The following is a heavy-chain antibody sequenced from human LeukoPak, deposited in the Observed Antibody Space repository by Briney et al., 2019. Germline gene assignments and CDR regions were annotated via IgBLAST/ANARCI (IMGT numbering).Heavy chain of an antibody. Sequence: GGSLRLSCEASGFTFSTYTMNWVRQAPGKGLEWVSFISPSSSSIYYADPVKGRFTVSRDNAKNSLYLQMNSLRAEDTALYYCARERRSTPMDVWGQGTTVTVSS. J-gene: IGHJ6*02. V-gene: IGHV3-21*01. CDR3: ARERRSTPMDV. CDR2: ISPSSSSI. CDR1: GFTFSTYT. D-gene: IGHD1-1*01.